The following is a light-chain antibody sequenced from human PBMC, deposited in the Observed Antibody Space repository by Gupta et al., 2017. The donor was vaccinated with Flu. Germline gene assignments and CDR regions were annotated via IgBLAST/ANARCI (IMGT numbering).Light chain of an antibody. Sequence: PSSLSASVGDRVTITCRASRDIGRDVAWYQQTPGKAPRLLIFSVSSLQSRVPSRFSGSGSGTYFTLTIANLQPEDFATYFCQQDYSYPRTFGQGTRVEIK. CDR2: SVS. V-gene: IGKV1-6*01. CDR3: QQDYSYPRT. J-gene: IGKJ1*01. CDR1: RDIGRD.